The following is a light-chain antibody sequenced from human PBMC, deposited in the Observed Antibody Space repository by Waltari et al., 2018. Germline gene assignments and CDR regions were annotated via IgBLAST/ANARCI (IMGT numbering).Light chain of an antibody. CDR3: QQFNSNSWT. CDR2: QAS. V-gene: IGKV1-5*03. CDR1: QSVSRG. J-gene: IGKJ1*01. Sequence: DIQMTQSPSTLSASVGDRVTITCRASQSVSRGLAWYQQKPGKAPKLLIYQASTLESGVPSRFSGSSSGTQFTLTISSLQPDDFATYYCQQFNSNSWTFGQGTKVEI.